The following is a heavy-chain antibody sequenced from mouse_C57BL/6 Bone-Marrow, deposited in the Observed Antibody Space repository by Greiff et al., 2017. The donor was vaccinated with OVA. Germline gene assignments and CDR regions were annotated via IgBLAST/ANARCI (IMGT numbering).Heavy chain of an antibody. J-gene: IGHJ3*01. CDR1: GFTFSDYG. CDR3: AREDYYYGSSSFAY. D-gene: IGHD1-1*01. CDR2: ISNLAYSI. V-gene: IGHV5-15*01. Sequence: EVKLVESGGGLVQPGGSLKLSCAASGFTFSDYGMAWVRQAPRKGPEWVAFISNLAYSIYYADTVTGRFTISRENAKNTLYLEMSSLRSEDTAMYYCAREDYYYGSSSFAYWGQGTLVTVSA.